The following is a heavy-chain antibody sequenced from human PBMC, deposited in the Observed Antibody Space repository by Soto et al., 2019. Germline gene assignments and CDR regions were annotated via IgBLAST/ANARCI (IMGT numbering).Heavy chain of an antibody. D-gene: IGHD3-3*01. Sequence: PGGSLRPSCATPGTSFRNYAMSWVRKAPGKGLGWVAVLSGSASATHYADSVKGRFTISRGNFKRTVYLEVNSLRAEDTAVYYCSKGIEYTVFGVDTLWDVWGRGTLVTFS. V-gene: IGHV3-23*01. CDR3: SKGIEYTVFGVDTLWDV. CDR1: GTSFRNYA. J-gene: IGHJ2*01. CDR2: LSGSASAT.